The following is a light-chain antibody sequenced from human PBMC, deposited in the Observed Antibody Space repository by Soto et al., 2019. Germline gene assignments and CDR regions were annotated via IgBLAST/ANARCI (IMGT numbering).Light chain of an antibody. CDR3: QQYDTTPMYT. CDR1: QSVRSSY. CDR2: GAS. J-gene: IGKJ2*01. Sequence: EIVLTQSPGTLSLSPGERATLSCRASQSVRSSYLAWYRQKPGQAPRLLIYGASSRATGIPDRFSGSGSVTDFTLTISRLEPEDFSVYYCQQYDTTPMYTFGQGTKLEIK. V-gene: IGKV3-20*01.